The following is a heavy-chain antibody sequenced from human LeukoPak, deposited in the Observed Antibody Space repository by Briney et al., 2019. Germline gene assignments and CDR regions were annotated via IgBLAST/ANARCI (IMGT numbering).Heavy chain of an antibody. CDR2: INHSGST. CDR3: ASGYSSSEFDY. D-gene: IGHD6-13*01. V-gene: IGHV4-34*01. Sequence: KPSETLSLTCAVYGGSFSGYYWSWIRQPPGKGLEWIGEINHSGSTNYNPSLKSRVTISVDTSKNQFSLKLSSVTAADTAVYYCASGYSSSEFDYWGQGTLVTVSS. CDR1: GGSFSGYY. J-gene: IGHJ4*02.